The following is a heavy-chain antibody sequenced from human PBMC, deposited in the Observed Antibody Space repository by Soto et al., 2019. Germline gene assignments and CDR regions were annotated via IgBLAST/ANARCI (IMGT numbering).Heavy chain of an antibody. Sequence: PGGSLRLPCAASGFTFTTYAMSWVRQAPGKGLEWVSVISRRGDTTYYADSVKGRFTISRDNSKNTLYLQMNSLRAEDRAVYYGARIQAGYDSSGYFSAFDIWGQGTMVTV. CDR2: ISRRGDTT. J-gene: IGHJ3*02. V-gene: IGHV3-23*01. D-gene: IGHD3-22*01. CDR3: ARIQAGYDSSGYFSAFDI. CDR1: GFTFTTYA.